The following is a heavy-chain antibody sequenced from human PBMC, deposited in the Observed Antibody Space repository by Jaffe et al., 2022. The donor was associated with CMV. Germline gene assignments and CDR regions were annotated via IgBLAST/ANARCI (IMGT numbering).Heavy chain of an antibody. V-gene: IGHV3-53*02. CDR1: GFTVSSNY. D-gene: IGHD4-17*01. Sequence: EVQLVETGGGLIQPGGSLRLSCAASGFTVSSNYMSWVRQAPGKGLEWVSVIYSGGSTYYADSVKGRFTISRDNSKNTLYLQMNSLRAEDTAVYYCAREAVTTVFLDAFDIWGQGTMVTVSS. J-gene: IGHJ3*02. CDR2: IYSGGST. CDR3: AREAVTTVFLDAFDI.